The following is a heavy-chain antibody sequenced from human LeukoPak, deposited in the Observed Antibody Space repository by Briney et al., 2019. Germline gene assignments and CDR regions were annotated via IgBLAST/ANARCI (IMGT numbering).Heavy chain of an antibody. CDR2: KNPNSGRT. J-gene: IGHJ6*02. Sequence: ASVKVSCKASGYTFTSYDINWVRQATGQGLEWMGWKNPNSGRTGFAQKFQGRLTMTADTSISTAHMELSSLTSEDTAVYYCARGPVSTHGMDVWGQGTAVTVSS. CDR3: ARGPVSTHGMDV. CDR1: GYTFTSYD. D-gene: IGHD2-2*01. V-gene: IGHV1-8*01.